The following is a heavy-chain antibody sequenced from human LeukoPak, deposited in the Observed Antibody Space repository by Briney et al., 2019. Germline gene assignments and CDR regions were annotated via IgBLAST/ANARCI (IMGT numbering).Heavy chain of an antibody. CDR3: ARALRTVWGFLFYY. CDR1: GFTFSSYE. J-gene: IGHJ4*02. V-gene: IGHV3-48*03. CDR2: ISSSGNTI. D-gene: IGHD4-17*01. Sequence: GGSLRLSCAASGFTFSSYEMNWVRQAPGKGLEWVSYISSSGNTIYYADSVKGRFTISRDNAKNSLYLLMNSLRAEDTAVYYCARALRTVWGFLFYYWGQGTLGTLSS.